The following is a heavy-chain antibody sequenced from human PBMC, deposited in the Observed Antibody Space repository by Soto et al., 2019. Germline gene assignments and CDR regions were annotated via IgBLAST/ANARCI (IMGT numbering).Heavy chain of an antibody. V-gene: IGHV3-23*01. J-gene: IGHJ6*03. CDR2: ISCSGGST. CDR3: ARDCSGGSCANMDV. Sequence: GGSLRLSCAASGFTFSSYAMSWVRQAPGKGLEWVPAISCSGGSTYYADSVKGRFTISRDNSKNTLYLQMNSLRAEDTAVYYCARDCSGGSCANMDVWGKGTTVTVSS. D-gene: IGHD2-15*01. CDR1: GFTFSSYA.